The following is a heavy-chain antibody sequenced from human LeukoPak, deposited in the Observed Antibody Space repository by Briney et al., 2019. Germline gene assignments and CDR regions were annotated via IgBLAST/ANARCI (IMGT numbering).Heavy chain of an antibody. D-gene: IGHD2-2*01. Sequence: PSETLPLTCTVSGVSISSYYWSWLRQPPGKGLEWVGYIYYSGSTNYNPSLKSRVTISVDTSKNQFSLKLSSVTAADTAVYYCARESGGYCSSTSCYVWFDPWAREPWSPSPQ. CDR2: IYYSGST. CDR1: GVSISSYY. J-gene: IGHJ5*02. V-gene: IGHV4-59*01. CDR3: ARESGGYCSSTSCYVWFDP.